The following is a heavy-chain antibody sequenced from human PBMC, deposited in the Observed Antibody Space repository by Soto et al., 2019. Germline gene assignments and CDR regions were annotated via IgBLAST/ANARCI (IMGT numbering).Heavy chain of an antibody. J-gene: IGHJ4*02. CDR3: ARDPRGGVPDY. D-gene: IGHD2-8*01. Sequence: EVQLLESGGGLVQPGGSMRLSCAASGLTFSTYAMNWVRQAPGKGLEWVSMISGDGSDTRYADSVKGRFTISRDNAKNTLYLQMNSLRAEDTAVYYCARDPRGGVPDYWGQGTLVTVSS. V-gene: IGHV3-74*01. CDR1: GLTFSTYA. CDR2: ISGDGSDT.